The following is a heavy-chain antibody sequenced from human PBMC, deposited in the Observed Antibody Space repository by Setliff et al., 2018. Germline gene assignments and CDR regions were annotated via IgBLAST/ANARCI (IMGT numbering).Heavy chain of an antibody. CDR1: GYTFTGYY. V-gene: IGHV1-2*02. Sequence: ASVKVSCKASGYTFTGYYMHWVRQAPGQGLEWMGWINPNSGGTNYAQKFQGRVTLTTDTSTGTAYMEVRSLRSDDTAQYYCVRDRAAIVVGPPTAAFDIWGQGTMVTVSS. D-gene: IGHD2-2*01. CDR2: INPNSGGT. CDR3: VRDRAAIVVGPPTAAFDI. J-gene: IGHJ3*02.